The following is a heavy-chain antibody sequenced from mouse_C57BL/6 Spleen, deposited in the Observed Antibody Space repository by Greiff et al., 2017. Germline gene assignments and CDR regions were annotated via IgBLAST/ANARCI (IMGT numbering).Heavy chain of an antibody. Sequence: VHLVESGGGLVKPGGSLKLSCAASGFTFSSYAMSWVRQTPEKRLEWVATISDGGSYTYYPDNVKGRFTISRDNAKNNLYLQMSHLKSEDTAMYYCARDEGYYYGSRWYFDVWGTGTTVTVSS. CDR2: ISDGGSYT. CDR3: ARDEGYYYGSRWYFDV. V-gene: IGHV5-4*01. D-gene: IGHD1-1*01. CDR1: GFTFSSYA. J-gene: IGHJ1*03.